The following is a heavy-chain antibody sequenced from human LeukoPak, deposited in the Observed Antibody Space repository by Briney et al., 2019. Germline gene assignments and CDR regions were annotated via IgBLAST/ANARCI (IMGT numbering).Heavy chain of an antibody. CDR1: GYTFTGYY. CDR3: AKSIVVVVAATPGLYYGMDV. D-gene: IGHD2-15*01. Sequence: ASVKVSCKASGYTFTGYYMHWVRQAPGQGLEWMGWINPNSGGTNYAQKFQGRVTMTRDTSISTAYMELSSLRSEDTAVYYCAKSIVVVVAATPGLYYGMDVWGQGTTVTVSS. V-gene: IGHV1-2*02. J-gene: IGHJ6*02. CDR2: INPNSGGT.